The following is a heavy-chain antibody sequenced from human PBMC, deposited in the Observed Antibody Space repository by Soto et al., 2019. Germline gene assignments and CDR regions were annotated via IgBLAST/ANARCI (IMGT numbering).Heavy chain of an antibody. Sequence: QVQLVQSGAEVKKPGSSVKVSCKASGGTFSSYTISWVRQAPGQGLEWMGRIIPILGIANYAQKFQGRVTISADKSTSTAYMELSSLRSEDTAVYYCAREIDSGSSCGMDVWGQGTTVTVSS. J-gene: IGHJ6*02. V-gene: IGHV1-69*08. CDR3: AREIDSGSSCGMDV. D-gene: IGHD1-26*01. CDR1: GGTFSSYT. CDR2: IIPILGIA.